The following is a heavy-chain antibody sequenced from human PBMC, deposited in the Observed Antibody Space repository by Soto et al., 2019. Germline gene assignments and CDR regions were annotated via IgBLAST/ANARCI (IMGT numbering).Heavy chain of an antibody. D-gene: IGHD1-26*01. CDR2: IYYSGST. Sequence: QLQLQESGPGLVKPSETLSLTCTVSGGSISSSSYYWGWIRQPPGKGLEWIGSIYYSGSTYYNPSLKIRVTISVDTSKNQISLKLSTVTAADTAVYYCARQELPSSRGYYFDYWGQGTLVTVSS. V-gene: IGHV4-39*01. J-gene: IGHJ4*02. CDR1: GGSISSSSYY. CDR3: ARQELPSSRGYYFDY.